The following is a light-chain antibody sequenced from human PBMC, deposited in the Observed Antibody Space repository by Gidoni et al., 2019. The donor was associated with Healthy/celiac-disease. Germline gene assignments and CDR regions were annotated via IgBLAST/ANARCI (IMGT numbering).Light chain of an antibody. J-gene: IGKJ1*01. CDR2: WAS. CDR3: QQYFTSPWT. Sequence: DIVMTQSPDSLTVSLGERASINCKSSQTILYNSNNKNYLAWYQQKPGQPPRLLIYWASTRESGVPDRFSGSGSGTDFTLTISSLQAEDVAVSYCQQYFTSPWTFXQXTKVEIK. CDR1: QTILYNSNNKNY. V-gene: IGKV4-1*01.